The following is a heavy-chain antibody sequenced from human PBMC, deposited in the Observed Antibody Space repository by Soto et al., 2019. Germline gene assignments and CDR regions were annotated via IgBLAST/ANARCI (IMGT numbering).Heavy chain of an antibody. CDR3: ARTVGAAYYFDF. CDR1: GDSMSKYS. CDR2: IYTSGST. Sequence: QVQLQESGPGLVKPSETLSLTCNVSGDSMSKYSWSWIRQPAGKGLEWIGRIYTSGSTNYNPSLKSRVTMSIDTSNNHFSRNLRSVTAADTAVYYCARTVGAAYYFDFWGQGALGT. J-gene: IGHJ4*02. V-gene: IGHV4-4*07. D-gene: IGHD1-26*01.